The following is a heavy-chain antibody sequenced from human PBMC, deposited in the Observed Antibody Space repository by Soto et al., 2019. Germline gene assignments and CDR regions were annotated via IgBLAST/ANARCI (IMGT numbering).Heavy chain of an antibody. V-gene: IGHV3-64D*08. CDR3: VKDRFGITAGYFDS. CDR2: ISSNGGSI. J-gene: IGHJ4*02. Sequence: EVQVVEAGGGLVQPGGSLRLSCSASGFTFSRYALPWVRQAPGKGLEYVSGISSNGGSIFYADSVKGRFTISRDNSKKIIYLQVTGVRADATAVYSCVKDRFGITAGYFDSWCQGTLVNISS. D-gene: IGHD3-10*01. CDR1: GFTFSRYA.